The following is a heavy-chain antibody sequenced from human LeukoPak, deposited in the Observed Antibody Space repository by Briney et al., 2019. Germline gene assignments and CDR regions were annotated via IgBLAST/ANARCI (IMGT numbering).Heavy chain of an antibody. CDR3: ARDRDTSSWYVMPFDY. CDR2: INTGSTTI. Sequence: GGSLRLSCAASGFTFSSYSMNWVRQAPGKGLKWISYINTGSTTIYYADPVKGRFTISRDNAKNSLYLQMNSLRDEDTAVYYCARDRDTSSWYVMPFDYWGQGTLVTVSS. J-gene: IGHJ4*01. V-gene: IGHV3-48*02. CDR1: GFTFSSYS. D-gene: IGHD6-13*01.